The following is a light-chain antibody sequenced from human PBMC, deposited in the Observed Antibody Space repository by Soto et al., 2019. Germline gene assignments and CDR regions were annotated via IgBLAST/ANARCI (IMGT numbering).Light chain of an antibody. J-gene: IGKJ4*01. Sequence: DIQMTQSPSAMSASLGDRVTITCRASQGISNSLAWFQQKPGRVPKRLIYGASTLQSWATSRFSGSASGAAVTLTISSLQPEDCATYYCLQYNSYPVTFGGGTKVEIK. CDR2: GAS. CDR1: QGISNS. V-gene: IGKV1-17*03. CDR3: LQYNSYPVT.